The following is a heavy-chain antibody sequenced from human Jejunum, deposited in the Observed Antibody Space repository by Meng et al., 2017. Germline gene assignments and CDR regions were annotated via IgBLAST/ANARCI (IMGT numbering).Heavy chain of an antibody. J-gene: IGHJ5*02. Sequence: VELVESGGGLVQPGGSLRLSCTASGFTFNNYYISWVRQAPGKGLEWVANINQDASEKNFVDSVKGRFTIFRDNVKNSVYLQMDSLRVEDTAVYYCARDSQGPRTWGQGTLVTVSS. CDR2: INQDASEK. CDR3: ARDSQGPRT. V-gene: IGHV3-7*01. CDR1: GFTFNNYY.